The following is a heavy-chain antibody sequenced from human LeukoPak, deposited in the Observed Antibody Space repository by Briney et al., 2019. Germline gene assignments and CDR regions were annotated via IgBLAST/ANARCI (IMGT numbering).Heavy chain of an antibody. J-gene: IGHJ4*02. CDR3: ASHGDYYDSSGYLYYFDY. CDR2: INHSGST. V-gene: IGHV4-34*01. CDR1: GGSFGGYY. Sequence: SETLSLTCAVYGGSFGGYYWSWIRQPPGKGLEWMGEINHSGSTNYNPSLKSRVTISVDTSKNQFSLKLSSVTAADTAVYYCASHGDYYDSSGYLYYFDYWGQGTLVTVSS. D-gene: IGHD3-22*01.